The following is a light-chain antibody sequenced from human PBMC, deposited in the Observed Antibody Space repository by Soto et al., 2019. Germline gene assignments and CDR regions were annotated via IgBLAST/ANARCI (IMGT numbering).Light chain of an antibody. CDR1: QGVSND. J-gene: IGKJ4*01. CDR2: AAS. CDR3: LQDFAYPLT. V-gene: IGKV1-6*01. Sequence: AIQMTQSPSSLSASVGDRVTITCRASQGVSNDVGWYQQKPGKAPRLLIYAASTLQSGVPSRFSGSQSATDYTLTISSLQPEDFATYYYLQDFAYPLTFGGGTKVEIK.